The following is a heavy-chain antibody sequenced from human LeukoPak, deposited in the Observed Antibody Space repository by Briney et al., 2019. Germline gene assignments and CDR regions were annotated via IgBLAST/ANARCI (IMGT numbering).Heavy chain of an antibody. V-gene: IGHV1-18*01. CDR2: ISAYNGNT. Sequence: AASVKVSCKASGYTFTSYGISWVRQAPGQGLEWMGWISAYNGNTHYAQKFQGRVTMTTDTSTNTAYMELRSLRSDDTAVYYCAREMAVAGSGVIDSWGQGTLVTVSS. D-gene: IGHD6-19*01. CDR1: GYTFTSYG. J-gene: IGHJ4*02. CDR3: AREMAVAGSGVIDS.